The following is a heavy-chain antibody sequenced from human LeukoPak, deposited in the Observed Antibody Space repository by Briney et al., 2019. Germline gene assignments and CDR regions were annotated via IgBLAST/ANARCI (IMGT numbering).Heavy chain of an antibody. Sequence: SSETLSLTCTVSGGSISSSSYYWGWIRQPPGKGLEWIGCIYYSGSTYYNPSLKSRVTISVDTSKNQFSLKLSSVTAADTAVYYCARTGPGSGYYYRAFDYWGQGTLVTVSS. J-gene: IGHJ4*02. CDR2: IYYSGST. CDR1: GGSISSSSYY. D-gene: IGHD3-22*01. CDR3: ARTGPGSGYYYRAFDY. V-gene: IGHV4-39*01.